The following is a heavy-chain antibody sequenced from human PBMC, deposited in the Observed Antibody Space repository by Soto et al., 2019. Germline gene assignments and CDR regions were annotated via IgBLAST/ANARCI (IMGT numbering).Heavy chain of an antibody. CDR1: GFTFSGYA. V-gene: IGHV3-30-3*01. D-gene: IGHD2-15*01. CDR3: ARGGGGYYYYGMDV. CDR2: ISYDGSNK. J-gene: IGHJ6*02. Sequence: VQLLESGGGLVQPGGSLRLSCAASGFTFSGYAMHWVRQAPGKGLEWVAAISYDGSNKYYADSVKGRFIISRDNSKNTLYLQMNSLRPEDTAVYYCARGGGGYYYYGMDVWGQGTTVTVSS.